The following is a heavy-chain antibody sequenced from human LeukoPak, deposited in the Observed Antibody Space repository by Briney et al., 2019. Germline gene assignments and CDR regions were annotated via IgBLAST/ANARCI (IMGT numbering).Heavy chain of an antibody. V-gene: IGHV1-2*02. Sequence: ASVKVSFKASGYPFPDYYLHWVRQAPGQGLGWMGWIDSKSGATHYEQKFQGTVTMTRDTSITTVYLELSSLKFDDTAVYYCARDVGGVRRFDPWGQGTLVTVSS. D-gene: IGHD1-26*01. CDR2: IDSKSGAT. J-gene: IGHJ5*02. CDR1: GYPFPDYY. CDR3: ARDVGGVRRFDP.